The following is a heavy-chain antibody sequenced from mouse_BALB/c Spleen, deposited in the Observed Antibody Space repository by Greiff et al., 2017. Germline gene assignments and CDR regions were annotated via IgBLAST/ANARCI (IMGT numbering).Heavy chain of an antibody. CDR3: ARSDGYYNWYFDV. CDR1: GYTFTSYW. Sequence: VQLQQSGAELAKPGASVKMSCKASGYTFTSYWMHWVKQRPGQGPEWIGYINPSTGYTEYNQKFKDKATLTADKSSSTAYMQLSSLTSEDSAVYYCARSDGYYNWYFDVWGAGTTVTVSS. CDR2: INPSTGYT. D-gene: IGHD2-3*01. V-gene: IGHV1-7*01. J-gene: IGHJ1*01.